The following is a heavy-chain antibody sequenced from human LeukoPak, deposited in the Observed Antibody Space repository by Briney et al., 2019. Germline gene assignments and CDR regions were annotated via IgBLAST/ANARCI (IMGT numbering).Heavy chain of an antibody. J-gene: IGHJ4*02. CDR2: ISGSGGST. CDR3: AKVSRITMIVVVARYFDY. CDR1: GFTFSSYA. V-gene: IGHV3-23*01. Sequence: PGGSLRLSCAASGFTFSSYAMSWVRQAPGKGLEWVSAISGSGGSTYYADSVKGRFTISRDNSKNTLYLQMNSLRAEDTAVYYCAKVSRITMIVVVARYFDYWGQGTLVTVSS. D-gene: IGHD3-22*01.